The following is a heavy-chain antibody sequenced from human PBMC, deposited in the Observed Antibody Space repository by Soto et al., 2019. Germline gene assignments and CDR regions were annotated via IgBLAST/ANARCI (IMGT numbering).Heavy chain of an antibody. CDR1: GGTFSSYA. D-gene: IGHD1-20*01. CDR3: ARGITGTVSYYYGMDV. J-gene: IGHJ6*02. Sequence: QVPLVQSGAEVKQPGSSVKVSCKASGGTFSSYAISWVRQAPGQGLEWMGGIIPIFGTANYAQKFQGRVTITADESTSTAYMELSSLRSEDTAVYYCARGITGTVSYYYGMDVWGQGTTVTVSS. CDR2: IIPIFGTA. V-gene: IGHV1-69*12.